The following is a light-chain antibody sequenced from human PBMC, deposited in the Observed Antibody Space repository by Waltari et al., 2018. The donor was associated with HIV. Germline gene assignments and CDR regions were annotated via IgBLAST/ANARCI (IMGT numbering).Light chain of an antibody. J-gene: IGLJ2*01. CDR3: CSYAGTSDYVI. CDR1: SSDVQIYNL. V-gene: IGLV2-23*02. CDR2: EVT. Sequence: QSALTQIASVSGSPGQSITISCTGTSSDVQIYNLVSCYQHRPGKAPKLIIYEVTKRPFGISSRFSGSKSGNMASLTISGLQAEDEADYYCCSYAGTSDYVIFGGGTKLTVL.